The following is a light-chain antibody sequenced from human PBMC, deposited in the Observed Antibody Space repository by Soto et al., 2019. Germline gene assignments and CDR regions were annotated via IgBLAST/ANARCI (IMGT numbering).Light chain of an antibody. Sequence: DIQMTQSPSSLSASVGDRVTITCRASQGISNYLAWYQQKPGKVPKLLIYAASTLQSGVPSRFSGSGSGTDVTLTISSLQPEDVATYYCQKYNRAPPLTFGGGNKVEIK. V-gene: IGKV1-27*01. J-gene: IGKJ4*01. CDR1: QGISNY. CDR2: AAS. CDR3: QKYNRAPPLT.